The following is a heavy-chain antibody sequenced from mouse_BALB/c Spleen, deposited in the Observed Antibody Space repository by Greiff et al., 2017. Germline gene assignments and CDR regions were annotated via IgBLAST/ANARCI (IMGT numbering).Heavy chain of an antibody. D-gene: IGHD5-5*01. Sequence: EVQGVESGGDLVKPGGSLKLSCAASGFTFSSYGMSWVRQTPDKRLEWVATSSSGGSYTYYPDSVKGRFTISRDNAKNTLYLQMSSLKAEDTAMYDSARQTTSRAMDDWGQGTSVTVSS. CDR1: GFTFSSYG. CDR3: ARQTTSRAMDD. V-gene: IGHV5-6*01. J-gene: IGHJ4*01. CDR2: SSSGGSYT.